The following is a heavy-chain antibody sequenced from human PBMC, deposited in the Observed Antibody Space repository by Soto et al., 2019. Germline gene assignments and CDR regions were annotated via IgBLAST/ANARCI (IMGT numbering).Heavy chain of an antibody. CDR3: AKDLHCTTTCSKGYDY. V-gene: IGHV3-23*01. Sequence: QPGGSLRLSCAASGFTFSSYAMTWVRQAPGKGLEWVSVIDGSGDFTSHADSAKGRFTISRDNSKNTLYLQMNSLRAEDTAVYYCAKDLHCTTTCSKGYDYWGRGTLVTVSS. CDR2: IDGSGDFT. D-gene: IGHD2-8*01. CDR1: GFTFSSYA. J-gene: IGHJ4*02.